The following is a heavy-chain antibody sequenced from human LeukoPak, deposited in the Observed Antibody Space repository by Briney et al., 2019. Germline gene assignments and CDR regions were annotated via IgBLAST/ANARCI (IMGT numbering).Heavy chain of an antibody. CDR2: INWNGGST. J-gene: IGHJ4*02. CDR3: ARAFKYSMSGYYFDY. CDR1: GFTFSSYS. Sequence: GGSLRLSCAASGFTFSSYSMNWVRQAPGKGLEWVSGINWNGGSTGYADSVKGRFTISRDNAKNSLYLQMNSLRAEDTALYYCARAFKYSMSGYYFDYWGQGTLVTVSS. V-gene: IGHV3-20*04. D-gene: IGHD2-21*01.